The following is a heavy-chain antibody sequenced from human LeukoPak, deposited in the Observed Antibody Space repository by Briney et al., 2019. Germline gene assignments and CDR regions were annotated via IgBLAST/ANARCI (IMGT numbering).Heavy chain of an antibody. CDR1: GGSISSSSYY. CDR2: IYYSGST. V-gene: IGHV4-39*01. J-gene: IGHJ4*02. Sequence: PSETLSLTCTVSGGSISSSSYYWGWIRQPPGKGLEWIGSIYYSGSTYYNPSLKSRVTISVDTSKNQFSLKLSSVTAADTAVYYCARGDYVWGSYRYTALFDYWGQGTLVTVSS. D-gene: IGHD3-16*02. CDR3: ARGDYVWGSYRYTALFDY.